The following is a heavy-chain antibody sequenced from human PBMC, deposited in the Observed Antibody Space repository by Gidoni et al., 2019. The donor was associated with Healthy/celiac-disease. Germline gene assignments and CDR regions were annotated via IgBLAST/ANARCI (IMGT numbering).Heavy chain of an antibody. V-gene: IGHV3-33*01. CDR3: ARDSRVRAPYSSGWYDPTWYFDL. J-gene: IGHJ2*01. CDR2: IWYDGSET. Sequence: QGQLVESGGGVVQTGRSLRLSCVASGFTFSSNGMHWVRQAPGKGLEWVAIIWYDGSETYYAYSVKGRFTISRDNSKNTLDLQMNSLRAEDTAVYYCARDSRVRAPYSSGWYDPTWYFDLWGRGTLVTVSS. CDR1: GFTFSSNG. D-gene: IGHD6-19*01.